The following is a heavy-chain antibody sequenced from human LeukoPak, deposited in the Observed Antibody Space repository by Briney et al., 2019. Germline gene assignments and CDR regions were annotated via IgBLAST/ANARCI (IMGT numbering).Heavy chain of an antibody. CDR2: IYYSGST. V-gene: IGHV4-59*08. Sequence: PSETLSLTCTVSGGSISSYYWSWIRQPPGKGLEWIGYIYYSGSTNYNPSLTSRVTISVDTSKNQFSLKLSSVTAADTAVYYCARGLLDIVVVVAATPLDAFDIWGQGTMVTVSS. D-gene: IGHD2-15*01. J-gene: IGHJ3*02. CDR1: GGSISSYY. CDR3: ARGLLDIVVVVAATPLDAFDI.